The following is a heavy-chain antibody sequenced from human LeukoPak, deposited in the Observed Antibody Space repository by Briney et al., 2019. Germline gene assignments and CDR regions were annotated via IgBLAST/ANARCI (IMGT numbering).Heavy chain of an antibody. CDR2: IKQDGSEK. J-gene: IGHJ4*02. D-gene: IGHD3-22*01. V-gene: IGHV3-7*03. Sequence: GGSLRLSCAASGFTFSSYWMSWVRQAPGKGLEWVVNIKQDGSEKYYVDSVKGRFTISRDNSKNTLYLQMNSLRAEDTAVYYCATYYYDSSGYAPEYWGQGTLVTVSS. CDR3: ATYYYDSSGYAPEY. CDR1: GFTFSSYW.